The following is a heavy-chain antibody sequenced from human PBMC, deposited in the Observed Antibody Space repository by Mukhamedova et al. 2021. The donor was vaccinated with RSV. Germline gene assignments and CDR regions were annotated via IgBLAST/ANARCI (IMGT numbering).Heavy chain of an antibody. CDR2: RSSTTTV. Sequence: RSSTTTVSYADSVKGRFTISTDTAKNSLYLQMDSLRAEDTAVYYCARDLSYSFDYCGQGT. V-gene: IGHV3-48*01. CDR3: ARDLSYSFDY. D-gene: IGHD1-26*01. J-gene: IGHJ4*02.